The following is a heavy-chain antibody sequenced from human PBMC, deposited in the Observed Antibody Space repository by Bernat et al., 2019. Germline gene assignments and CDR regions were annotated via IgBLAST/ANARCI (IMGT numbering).Heavy chain of an antibody. Sequence: QVQLVESGGGVVQPGRSLRLSCAASGFTFSSYGMHWVRQAPGKGLEWVADIRYDGSNKYYVDSVKGRFTISRDNSKNTLYLQMNSLKAEDTAVYYCAREKSGYNLIIDYWGQGTLVTVSS. J-gene: IGHJ4*02. CDR3: AREKSGYNLIIDY. V-gene: IGHV3-33*01. CDR1: GFTFSSYG. D-gene: IGHD5-12*01. CDR2: IRYDGSNK.